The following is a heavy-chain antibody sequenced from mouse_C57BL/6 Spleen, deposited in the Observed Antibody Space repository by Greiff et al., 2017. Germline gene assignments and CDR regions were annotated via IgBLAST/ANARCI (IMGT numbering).Heavy chain of an antibody. Sequence: EVKLVESGGGLVKPGGSLKLSCAASGFTFSSYAMSWVRQTPEKRLEWVATISDGGSYTYYPDNVKGRFTISRDNAKNNLYLQMSHLKSEDTAMYYCARGRTFFDYWGQGTTLTVSS. CDR3: ARGRTFFDY. CDR2: ISDGGSYT. J-gene: IGHJ2*01. CDR1: GFTFSSYA. V-gene: IGHV5-4*03.